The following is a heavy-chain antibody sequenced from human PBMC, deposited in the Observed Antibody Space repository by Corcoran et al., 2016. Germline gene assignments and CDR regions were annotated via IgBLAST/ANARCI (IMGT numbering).Heavy chain of an antibody. Sequence: QVQLQQWGAGLLKHSETLSLTCAVDGGSFSGYYRSWIRQPPGKGLEWIGEINHSGSTNYNPSLKSRVTISVDTSKNQFSLKLSSVTAADTAVYYGARWGSGYYYRLCWFDPWRQGTLVTVSS. J-gene: IGHJ5*02. CDR2: INHSGST. V-gene: IGHV4-34*01. CDR3: ARWGSGYYYRLCWFDP. D-gene: IGHD3-22*01. CDR1: GGSFSGYY.